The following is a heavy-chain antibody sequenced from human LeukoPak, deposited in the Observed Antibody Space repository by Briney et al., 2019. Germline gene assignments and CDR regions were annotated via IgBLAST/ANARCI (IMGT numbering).Heavy chain of an antibody. CDR2: INPNSGGT. J-gene: IGHJ5*02. Sequence: ASVKVSCKAFGYTFTSNYMHWVRQAPGQGLEWMGWINPNSGGTNYAQKFQGRVTMTRDTSISTAYMELSRLRSDDTAVYYCARSFGRVTAKLGWFDPWGQGTLVTVSS. D-gene: IGHD2-21*02. CDR3: ARSFGRVTAKLGWFDP. CDR1: GYTFTSNY. V-gene: IGHV1-2*02.